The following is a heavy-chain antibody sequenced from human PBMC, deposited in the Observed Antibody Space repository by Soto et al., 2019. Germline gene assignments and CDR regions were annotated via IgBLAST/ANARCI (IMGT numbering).Heavy chain of an antibody. CDR1: GFTFSSYW. V-gene: IGHV3-7*01. CDR2: IKQDGSEK. CDR3: ARDHYGALLYYYYYYMDV. Sequence: LRLSCAASGFTFSSYWMSWVRQAPGKGLEWVANIKQDGSEKYYVDSVKGRFTISRDNAKNSLYLQMSSLRAEDTAVYYCARDHYGALLYYYYYYMDVWGKGTTVTVSS. J-gene: IGHJ6*03. D-gene: IGHD4-17*01.